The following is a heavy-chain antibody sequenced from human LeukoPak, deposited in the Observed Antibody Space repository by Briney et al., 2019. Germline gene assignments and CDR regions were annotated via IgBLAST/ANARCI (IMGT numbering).Heavy chain of an antibody. CDR1: GFTVSSNY. CDR3: AISGDGHNYFDY. J-gene: IGHJ4*02. Sequence: GGSLRLSCAASGFTVSSNYMSWVRQAPGKGLEWVSVIYSGGSTYYADSVKGRFTISRDNAKNTLSLQLNSLRGEDTAVYYCAISGDGHNYFDYWGQGTLVTVSS. CDR2: IYSGGST. D-gene: IGHD5-24*01. V-gene: IGHV3-66*01.